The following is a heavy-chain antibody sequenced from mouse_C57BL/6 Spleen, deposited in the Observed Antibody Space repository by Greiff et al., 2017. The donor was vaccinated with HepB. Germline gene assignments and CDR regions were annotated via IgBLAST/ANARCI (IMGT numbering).Heavy chain of an antibody. D-gene: IGHD2-4*01. CDR1: GFTFSSYA. J-gene: IGHJ3*01. CDR2: ISSGGDYI. CDR3: TRGDDSPWFAY. Sequence: DVMLVESGEGLVKPGGSLKLSCAASGFTFSSYAMSWVRQTPEKRLEWVAYISSGGDYIYYADTVKGRFTISRDNARNTLYLQMSSLKSEDTAMYYCTRGDDSPWFAYWGQGTLVTVSA. V-gene: IGHV5-9-1*02.